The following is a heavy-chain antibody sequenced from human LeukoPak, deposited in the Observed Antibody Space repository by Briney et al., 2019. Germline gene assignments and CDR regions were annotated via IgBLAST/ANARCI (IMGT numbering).Heavy chain of an antibody. CDR3: VKGAGYYYDSRFDY. Sequence: GGSLRLSCAASGFTFSRYGMHWVRQAPGKGLEWVAFTRYDGSNKYYADSVKGRFTISRDNAKNCLYLQMNSLRAEDTALYYCVKGAGYYYDSRFDYWGQGTLVTVSS. CDR1: GFTFSRYG. J-gene: IGHJ4*02. D-gene: IGHD3-22*01. V-gene: IGHV3-30*02. CDR2: TRYDGSNK.